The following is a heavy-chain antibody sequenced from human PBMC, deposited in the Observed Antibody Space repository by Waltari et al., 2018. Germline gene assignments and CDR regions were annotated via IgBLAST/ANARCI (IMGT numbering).Heavy chain of an antibody. CDR3: ARRGVTGREAAPPDY. V-gene: IGHV3-30*15. CDR2: ISYDSINR. Sequence: QVQLVASGGGVVQPGTSLSLSCAASAFTFSSYAMHWVRQAPGKGLEWVAVISYDSINRFYADSVKGRFTIARDNSKNTLFLQMSSLRDDDTALYFCARRGVTGREAAPPDYWGQGTLVTVSS. CDR1: AFTFSSYA. J-gene: IGHJ4*02. D-gene: IGHD2-15*01.